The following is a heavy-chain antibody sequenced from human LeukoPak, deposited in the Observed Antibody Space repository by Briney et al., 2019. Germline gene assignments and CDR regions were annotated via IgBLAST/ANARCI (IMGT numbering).Heavy chain of an antibody. V-gene: IGHV3-74*01. Sequence: GGSLRLSCAASGFTFSSYWMHWVRQAPGKGLVWVSCINSDGSSTSYADSVKGRFTISRDNAKNTLYLQMNSLRAEDTAVYYCARAKVTATNYGMDVWGQGTTVTVSS. CDR3: ARAKVTATNYGMDV. CDR2: INSDGSST. J-gene: IGHJ6*02. CDR1: GFTFSSYW. D-gene: IGHD2-21*02.